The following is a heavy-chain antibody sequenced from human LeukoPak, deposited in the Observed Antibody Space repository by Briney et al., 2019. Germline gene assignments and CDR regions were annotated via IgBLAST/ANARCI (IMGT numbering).Heavy chain of an antibody. CDR2: VHHSGRT. V-gene: IGHV4-38-2*02. D-gene: IGHD3-3*01. CDR3: ARDHLANLASRLFDP. CDR1: GYSISSDYY. Sequence: KSSETLSLTCTVSGYSISSDYYWGWIWQPPGKGLEWIGSVHHSGRTYYNPSLKSRVTISVDTSKDQFSLKLNSVTAADTAVYYCARDHLANLASRLFDPWGQGSLVTVSS. J-gene: IGHJ5*02.